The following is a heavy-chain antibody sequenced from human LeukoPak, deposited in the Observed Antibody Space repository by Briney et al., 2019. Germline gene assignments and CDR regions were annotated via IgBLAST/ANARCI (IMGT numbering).Heavy chain of an antibody. CDR1: GFTFSDYY. D-gene: IGHD4-17*01. J-gene: IGHJ4*02. CDR2: ITNSGSTG. CDR3: GRGHYGIDY. Sequence: GGSLRLSCAASGFTFSDYYMTWFRQAPGKGLEWPSYITNSGSTGYYADSVKGRFTISRDNAKNSLYLQMNSLRAEDTAVYYCGRGHYGIDYWGQGTLVTVSS. V-gene: IGHV3-11*01.